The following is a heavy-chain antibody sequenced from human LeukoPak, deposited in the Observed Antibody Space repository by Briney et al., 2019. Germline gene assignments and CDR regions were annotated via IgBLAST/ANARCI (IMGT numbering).Heavy chain of an antibody. CDR3: ARDRHRITMVRGVTPDY. D-gene: IGHD3-10*01. CDR2: ISDSGGST. Sequence: GGSLRLSCAVSGFSLSRYAMSWVRKAPGKGLEWVSAISDSGGSTCYADSVKGRFTISRDNSKNTLYLQMNSLRAEDTAVYYCARDRHRITMVRGVTPDYWGQGTLVTVSS. CDR1: GFSLSRYA. J-gene: IGHJ4*02. V-gene: IGHV3-23*01.